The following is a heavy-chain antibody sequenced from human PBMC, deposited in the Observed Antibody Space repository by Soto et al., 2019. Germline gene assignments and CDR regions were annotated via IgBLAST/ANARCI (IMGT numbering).Heavy chain of an antibody. Sequence: QVQLQQWGAGLLKPSETLSLTCAVYGGSFSGYYWSWIRQPPGKGLEWIVEINHSGSTNYNPSLKSRVTISVDTSKNPFSLTLSSVSAADTAVYYCARVRGSGWFGELNAFDIWGQGTMVTVSS. CDR3: ARVRGSGWFGELNAFDI. D-gene: IGHD3-10*01. CDR2: INHSGST. V-gene: IGHV4-34*01. CDR1: GGSFSGYY. J-gene: IGHJ3*02.